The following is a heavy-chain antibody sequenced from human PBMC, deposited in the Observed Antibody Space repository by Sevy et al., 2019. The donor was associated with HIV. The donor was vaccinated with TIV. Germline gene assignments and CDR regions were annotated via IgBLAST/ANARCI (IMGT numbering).Heavy chain of an antibody. D-gene: IGHD3-10*01. CDR1: GFTFDDYA. CDR3: AKELYGSGSYYSPFDY. V-gene: IGHV3-9*01. J-gene: IGHJ4*02. CDR2: ISWNSGSI. Sequence: GGSLRLSCAASGFTFDDYAVHWVRQAPGKGLEWVSGISWNSGSIGYADSVKGRFTISRDNAKNSLYLQMNSLRAEDTALYYCAKELYGSGSYYSPFDYWGQGTLVTVSS.